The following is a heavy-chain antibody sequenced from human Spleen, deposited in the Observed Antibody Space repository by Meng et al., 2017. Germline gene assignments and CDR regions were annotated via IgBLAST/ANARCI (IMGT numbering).Heavy chain of an antibody. Sequence: ASVKVSCKASGYTFTRSAVNWVRQAPGQGLQWMGWINTNTGNPTYAQGFTGRFVFSLDTSVSTAYLQISSLKAEDTAVYYCARARDGYNIWGDYWGQGTLVTVSS. CDR2: INTNTGNP. D-gene: IGHD5-24*01. J-gene: IGHJ4*02. CDR3: ARARDGYNIWGDY. CDR1: GYTFTRSA. V-gene: IGHV7-4-1*02.